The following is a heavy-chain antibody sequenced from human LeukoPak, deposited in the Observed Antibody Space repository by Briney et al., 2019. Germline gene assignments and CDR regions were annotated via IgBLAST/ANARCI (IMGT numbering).Heavy chain of an antibody. D-gene: IGHD7-27*01. CDR2: IKVDGSEK. V-gene: IGHV3-7*05. CDR1: GFTFSNYA. J-gene: IGHJ4*02. Sequence: PGGSLRLSCAASGFTFSNYAMSWVRQAPGKGLEWVANIKVDGSEKYYVDSVKGRFTISRDNAKNSLYLQMNSLRAEDTAVYYCARLINWGSSDYWGQGTLVTVSS. CDR3: ARLINWGSSDY.